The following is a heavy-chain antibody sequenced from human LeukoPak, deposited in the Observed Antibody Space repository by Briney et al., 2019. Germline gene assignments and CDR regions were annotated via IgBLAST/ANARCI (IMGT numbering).Heavy chain of an antibody. Sequence: SETLSLTCAVYGGSFSGYYWSWIRQPPGKGLEWIGEINHSGSTNYNPSLKSRVTISVDTSKNQFSLKLSSVTAADTAVYYCARSVVASYGMGVWGKGTTVTVSS. D-gene: IGHD2-21*01. CDR2: INHSGST. J-gene: IGHJ6*04. CDR1: GGSFSGYY. V-gene: IGHV4-34*01. CDR3: ARSVVASYGMGV.